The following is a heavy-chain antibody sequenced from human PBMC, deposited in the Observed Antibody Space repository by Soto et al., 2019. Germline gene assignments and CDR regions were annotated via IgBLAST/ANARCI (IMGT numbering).Heavy chain of an antibody. V-gene: IGHV3-66*04. D-gene: IGHD5-18*01. CDR3: ARHGYNYGGGYFDY. CDR1: GVTVSSNY. Sequence: EVQLVESGGGLVQPGGSLRLSCAASGVTVSSNYMSWVRQAPGKGLEWVSGIYSGGSTYYAHSVKGRFTISRDNSKNTLYLQMNSLRAEDTAVYYCARHGYNYGGGYFDYWGQGTLVTVSS. J-gene: IGHJ4*02. CDR2: IYSGGST.